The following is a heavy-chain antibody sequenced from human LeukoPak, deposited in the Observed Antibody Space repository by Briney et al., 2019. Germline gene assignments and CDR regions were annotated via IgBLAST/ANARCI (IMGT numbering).Heavy chain of an antibody. CDR3: ARGHYCGLGRGSYYFDY. Sequence: GESLKISCPASAYNFPGYWIGWVRQMPGKGLEWMGVIYPSDSDTRYSPSFQGQVTISADKSTNTAYLQWSSLNASDTAIYYCARGHYCGLGRGSYYFDYWGQGTLVTVSS. CDR1: AYNFPGYW. V-gene: IGHV5-51*01. CDR2: IYPSDSDT. D-gene: IGHD2-21*01. J-gene: IGHJ4*02.